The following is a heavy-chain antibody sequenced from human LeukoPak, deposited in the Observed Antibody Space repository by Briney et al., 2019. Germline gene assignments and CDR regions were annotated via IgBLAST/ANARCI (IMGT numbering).Heavy chain of an antibody. CDR3: ARDRRGYDILTGYYGAEYFQH. V-gene: IGHV1-46*01. Sequence: GASVKVSCKASGYTFTSYGISWVRQAPGQGLEWMGIINPSGGSTSYAQKFQGRVTMTRDASTSTVYMELSSLRSEDTAVYYCARDRRGYDILTGYYGAEYFQHWGQGTLVTVSS. CDR1: GYTFTSYG. CDR2: INPSGGST. D-gene: IGHD3-9*01. J-gene: IGHJ1*01.